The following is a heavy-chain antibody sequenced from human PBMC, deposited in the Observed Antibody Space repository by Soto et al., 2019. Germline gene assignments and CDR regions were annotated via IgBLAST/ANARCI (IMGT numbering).Heavy chain of an antibody. Sequence: PSETLSLTCAISGDSVSSNSAAWNWIRQSPSRGLEWLGRTYYRSKWYNDYAVSVKSRITINPDTSKNQFSLQLNSVTPEDTAVYYCARDGRSSGAGWFDPWGQGTLVTVSS. V-gene: IGHV6-1*01. CDR3: ARDGRSSGAGWFDP. J-gene: IGHJ5*02. CDR2: TYYRSKWYN. D-gene: IGHD6-6*01. CDR1: GDSVSSNSAA.